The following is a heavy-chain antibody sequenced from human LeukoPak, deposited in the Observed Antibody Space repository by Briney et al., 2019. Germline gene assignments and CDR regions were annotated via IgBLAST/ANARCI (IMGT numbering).Heavy chain of an antibody. CDR3: AKDGPGYCSGGSCSYYFDY. CDR2: ISYDGSNK. V-gene: IGHV3-30*18. D-gene: IGHD2-15*01. J-gene: IGHJ4*02. CDR1: GFTFSSYG. Sequence: GGSLRLSCAASGFTFSSYGMPWVRQAPGKGLEWVAVISYDGSNKYYADSVKGRFTISRDNSKNTLYLQMNSLRAEDTAVYYRAKDGPGYCSGGSCSYYFDYWGQGTLVTVSS.